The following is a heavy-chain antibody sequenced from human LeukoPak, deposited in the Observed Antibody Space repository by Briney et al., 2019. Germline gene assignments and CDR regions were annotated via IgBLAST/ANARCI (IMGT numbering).Heavy chain of an antibody. CDR2: INHSGST. CDR3: ARTPKVKGYYYDSSGFMN. D-gene: IGHD3-22*01. CDR1: DASFSSFGYS. V-gene: IGHV4-34*01. J-gene: IGHJ4*02. Sequence: SETLSLTCTVSDASFSSFGYSWGWVRQPPGKGLEWIGEINHSGSTNYNPSLKSRVTISVDTSKNQFSLKLSSVTAADTAVYYCARTPKVKGYYYDSSGFMNWGQGTLVTVSS.